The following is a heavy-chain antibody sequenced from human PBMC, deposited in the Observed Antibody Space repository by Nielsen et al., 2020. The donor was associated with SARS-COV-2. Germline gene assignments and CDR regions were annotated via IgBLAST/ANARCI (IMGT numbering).Heavy chain of an antibody. CDR1: GYTFTSYY. D-gene: IGHD3-9*01. V-gene: IGHV1-46*01. CDR2: INTSGGST. J-gene: IGHJ4*02. Sequence: ASVKVSCKASGYTFTSYYMHWVRQAPGQGLEWMGIINTSGGSTSYAQKFQGRVTMTRDTSTSTVYMELSSLRSEDTAVYYCAREGILTGPDYWGQGTLVTVSS. CDR3: AREGILTGPDY.